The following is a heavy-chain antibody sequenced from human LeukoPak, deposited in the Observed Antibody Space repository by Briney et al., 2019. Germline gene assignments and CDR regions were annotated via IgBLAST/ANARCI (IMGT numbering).Heavy chain of an antibody. CDR1: GFTFSSYG. J-gene: IGHJ4*02. V-gene: IGHV3-23*01. CDR3: AKDKGHYYDSSGYFDY. CDR2: ISGSGGTT. D-gene: IGHD3-22*01. Sequence: GGSLRLSCAASGFTFSSYGMSWVRQAPGKGLEWVSAISGSGGTTKYADSVKGRFTISRDNSKNTLYLQMNSLRAEDTAVYYCAKDKGHYYDSSGYFDYWGQGTLVTVSS.